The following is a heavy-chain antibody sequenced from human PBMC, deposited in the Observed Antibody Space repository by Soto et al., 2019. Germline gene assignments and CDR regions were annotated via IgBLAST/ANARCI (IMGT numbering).Heavy chain of an antibody. CDR3: ARGPPMPSWPDY. CDR2: IYYSGST. Sequence: QVQLQESGPGLVKPSETLSLTCTVSGGSISSYYWSWIRQPPGKGLEWIGYIYYSGSTNYNPSLKSRVTISVDTSKNQFSLKLSSVTAADTAVYYCARGPPMPSWPDYWGQGTLVTVSS. V-gene: IGHV4-59*01. CDR1: GGSISSYY. D-gene: IGHD2-2*01. J-gene: IGHJ4*02.